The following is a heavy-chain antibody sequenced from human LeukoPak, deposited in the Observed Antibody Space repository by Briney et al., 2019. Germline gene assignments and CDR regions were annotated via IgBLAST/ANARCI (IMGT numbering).Heavy chain of an antibody. CDR1: GFTFSSYG. CDR2: IWYDGSNK. D-gene: IGHD5-12*01. CDR3: ARAWLRGYYFDY. Sequence: GGSLRLSCAAPGFTFSSYGMHWVRQAPGKGLEWVAVIWYDGSNKYYADSVKGRFTISRDNSKNTLYLQMNSLRAEDTAVYYCARAWLRGYYFDYWGQGTLVTVSS. V-gene: IGHV3-33*01. J-gene: IGHJ4*02.